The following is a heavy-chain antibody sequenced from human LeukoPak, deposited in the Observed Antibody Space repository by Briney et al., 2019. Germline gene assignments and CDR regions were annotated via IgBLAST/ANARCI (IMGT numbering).Heavy chain of an antibody. Sequence: GGSLRLSCAASGFAFSNFAMHWVRQAPGKGLEWVAVISYDGDNEYYADSVKGQFTISRDNSKDRLYLQMNSLRPEDTAMYYCARVRGGRSWYYYGMDVWGRGTTVTVSS. V-gene: IGHV3-30-3*01. CDR3: ARVRGGRSWYYYGMDV. J-gene: IGHJ6*02. CDR2: ISYDGDNE. CDR1: GFAFSNFA. D-gene: IGHD3-16*01.